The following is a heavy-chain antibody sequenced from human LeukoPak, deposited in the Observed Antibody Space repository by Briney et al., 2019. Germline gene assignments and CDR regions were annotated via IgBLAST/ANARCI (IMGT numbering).Heavy chain of an antibody. V-gene: IGHV3-7*03. CDR3: ARVGGY. CDR1: GFTFSRYW. D-gene: IGHD3-10*01. J-gene: IGHJ4*02. CDR2: IKQDGSEK. Sequence: GGSLRLSCAASGFTFSRYWMSWVRQAPGKGLEWVANIKQDGSEKYYVDSVKGRFTISRDNSKNTLYLQMNSLRVEDTAVYYCARVGGYWGQGTLVTVSS.